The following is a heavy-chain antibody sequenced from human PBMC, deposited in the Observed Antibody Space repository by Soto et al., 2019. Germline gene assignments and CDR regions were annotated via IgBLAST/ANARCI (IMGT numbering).Heavy chain of an antibody. CDR3: ARQGYCSSTSCYYYYYGMDV. CDR1: GGSISISSYY. Sequence: SETLSLTCTVSGGSISISSYYWGCIRQPPGKGLEWIGSIYYSGSTYYNPSLKSRVTISVDTSKNQFSLKLSSVTAADTAVYYCARQGYCSSTSCYYYYYGMDVWGQGTTVTVSS. D-gene: IGHD2-2*01. J-gene: IGHJ6*02. V-gene: IGHV4-39*01. CDR2: IYYSGST.